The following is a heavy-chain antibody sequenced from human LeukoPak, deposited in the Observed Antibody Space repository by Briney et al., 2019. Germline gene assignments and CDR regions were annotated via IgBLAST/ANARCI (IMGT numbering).Heavy chain of an antibody. D-gene: IGHD6-13*01. CDR1: GFTFSSYA. CDR2: ISGSGGST. J-gene: IGHJ4*02. CDR3: ANQRYSSSWYYFDY. Sequence: QSGGSLRLSCAASGFTFSSYAMSWVRQAPGKGLEWVSAISGSGGSTYCADSVKGRFTISRDNSKNTLYLQMNSLRAEDTAVYYCANQRYSSSWYYFDYWGQRTLVTVSS. V-gene: IGHV3-23*01.